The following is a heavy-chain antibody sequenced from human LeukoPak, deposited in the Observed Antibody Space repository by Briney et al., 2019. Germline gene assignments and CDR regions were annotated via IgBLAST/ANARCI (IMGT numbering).Heavy chain of an antibody. D-gene: IGHD2/OR15-2a*01. CDR2: INHSGTT. CDR1: GGSLSGYY. J-gene: IGHJ4*02. Sequence: PSETLSLTCAVYGGSLSGYYWNWIRQPPGKGLEWIGEINHSGTTYYNPSLKSRVALSVDTSKNQFSLNVTSVTAADTALYYCARGFRRFDYWDQGALVTVSS. CDR3: ARGFRRFDY. V-gene: IGHV4-34*01.